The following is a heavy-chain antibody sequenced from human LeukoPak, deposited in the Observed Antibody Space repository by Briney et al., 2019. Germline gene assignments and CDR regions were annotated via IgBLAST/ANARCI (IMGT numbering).Heavy chain of an antibody. CDR3: ARRYCSGGSCYYFDY. CDR2: IYPGDSNT. V-gene: IGHV5-51*01. D-gene: IGHD2-15*01. CDR1: GYSFTSYW. J-gene: IGHJ4*02. Sequence: GESLKISCKGSGYSFTSYWIGWVRQMPGKGLEWMRIIYPGDSNTKYSPSFQGQVTISADRSISTAYLQWSGLKASDTAMYYCARRYCSGGSCYYFDYWGQGTLVTVSS.